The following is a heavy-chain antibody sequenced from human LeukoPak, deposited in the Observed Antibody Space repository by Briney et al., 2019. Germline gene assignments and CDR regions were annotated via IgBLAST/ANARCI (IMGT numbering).Heavy chain of an antibody. CDR3: AALGARWNYYGMDV. D-gene: IGHD5-24*01. Sequence: GASVKVSCKASGGTFSSYAISWVRQAPGQGLEWMGGIIPIFGTANYAQKFQGRVTITADESTSTAYMELSSLRSEDTAVYYCAALGARWNYYGMDVWGQGTTVTVSS. CDR1: GGTFSSYA. V-gene: IGHV1-69*13. CDR2: IIPIFGTA. J-gene: IGHJ6*02.